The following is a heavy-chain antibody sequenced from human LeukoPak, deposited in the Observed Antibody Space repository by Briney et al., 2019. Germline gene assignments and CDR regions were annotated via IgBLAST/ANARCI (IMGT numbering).Heavy chain of an antibody. CDR1: GYTFTGYY. Sequence: ASVKVSCKASGYTFTGYYMHWVRQAPAQGLEWMGWINPNSGGTNYAQKFQGRVTMTRDTSISTAYMELSRLRSDDTAVYYCARGTPNGFLEWLSVGDYWGQGTLVTVSS. V-gene: IGHV1-2*02. D-gene: IGHD3-3*01. J-gene: IGHJ4*02. CDR3: ARGTPNGFLEWLSVGDY. CDR2: INPNSGGT.